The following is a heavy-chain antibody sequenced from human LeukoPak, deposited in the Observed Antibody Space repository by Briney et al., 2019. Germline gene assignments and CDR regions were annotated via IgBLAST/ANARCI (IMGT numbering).Heavy chain of an antibody. V-gene: IGHV6-1*01. CDR2: TYYRSKWYN. CDR1: GDSVSSNSAV. CDR3: ARDEDGYNYGFDP. Sequence: SQTLSLTCAISGDSVSSNSAVWNWIRQSPSRGLEWLGRTYYRSKWYNDYAVSVKSRITINPDTSKNQFSPQLNSVTPEDTAVYYCARDEDGYNYGFDPWGQGTLVTVSS. J-gene: IGHJ5*02. D-gene: IGHD5-24*01.